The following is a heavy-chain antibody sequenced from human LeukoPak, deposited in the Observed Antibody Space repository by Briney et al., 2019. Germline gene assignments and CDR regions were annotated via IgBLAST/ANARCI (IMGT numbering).Heavy chain of an antibody. D-gene: IGHD3-22*01. V-gene: IGHV3-30-3*01. CDR1: GFTFSSYA. Sequence: PGRSLRLSCAASGFTFSSYAMHWVRQAPGKGLEWVAVISYDGSNKYYADSVKGRFTISRDNSKNTLYLQMNSLRAEDTAVYYCARGGYYDSSGYYWGQGTLVTVSS. CDR2: ISYDGSNK. J-gene: IGHJ4*02. CDR3: ARGGYYDSSGYY.